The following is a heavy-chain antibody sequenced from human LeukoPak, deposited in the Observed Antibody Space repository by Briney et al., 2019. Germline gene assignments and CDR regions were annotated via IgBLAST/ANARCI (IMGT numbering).Heavy chain of an antibody. CDR2: IISSSSYI. Sequence: GGSLRLSCAASGFTFSSYSMNWVRQAPGKVLEWVSSIISSSSYIYYADSVTGRFTISRDNDKNSLYLEMNSLKAEDTAVYYCARNMWLIEYYYMDVWGKGTTVTISS. J-gene: IGHJ6*03. V-gene: IGHV3-21*01. CDR3: ARNMWLIEYYYMDV. D-gene: IGHD3-22*01. CDR1: GFTFSSYS.